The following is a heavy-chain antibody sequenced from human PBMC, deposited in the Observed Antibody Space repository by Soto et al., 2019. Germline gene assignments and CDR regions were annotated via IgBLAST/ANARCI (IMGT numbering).Heavy chain of an antibody. CDR2: IVVGSGNT. CDR1: GFTFTSSA. Sequence: ASVKVSCKASGFTFTSSAVQWVRQARGQRLERIGWIVVGSGNTNYAQKFQDRVTMTKDTSTNTAYMELSSLRSEDTAVYYCATDLGYWGQGTLVTVSS. J-gene: IGHJ4*02. CDR3: ATDLGY. V-gene: IGHV1-58*01.